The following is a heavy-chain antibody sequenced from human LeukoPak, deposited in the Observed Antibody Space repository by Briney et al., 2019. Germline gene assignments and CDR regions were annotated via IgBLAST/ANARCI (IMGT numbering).Heavy chain of an antibody. Sequence: ASVKVSCKASGYTFTRYYMHWVRQAPGQGLEWIGYGYPHSGGTHSAQKFQGRCTMTRDTSISTAYMELSRLRSDDTAVYYCAGEALYYGSGPGGMDVWGEGTTVTVSS. D-gene: IGHD3-10*01. CDR3: AGEALYYGSGPGGMDV. CDR2: GYPHSGGT. V-gene: IGHV1-2*02. J-gene: IGHJ6*04. CDR1: GYTFTRYY.